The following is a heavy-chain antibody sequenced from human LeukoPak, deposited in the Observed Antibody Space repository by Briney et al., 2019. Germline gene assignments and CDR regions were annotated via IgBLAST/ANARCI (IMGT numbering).Heavy chain of an antibody. CDR2: FDPEDGET. J-gene: IGHJ3*02. V-gene: IGHV1-24*01. CDR1: GYTLTELS. CDR3: ATAGLTNRDDAFDI. Sequence: ASVKVSCKVSGYTLTELSMHWVRQAPGKGLEWMGGFDPEDGETIYAQKFQGRVTMTEDTSTDTAYMELSSLRSEDTAVYYCATAGLTNRDDAFDIWGQGTMVTVSS. D-gene: IGHD2-8*02.